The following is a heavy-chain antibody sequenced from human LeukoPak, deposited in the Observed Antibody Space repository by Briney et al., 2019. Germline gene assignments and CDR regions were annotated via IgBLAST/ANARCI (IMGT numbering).Heavy chain of an antibody. D-gene: IGHD5-12*01. CDR1: GGTFSSYA. CDR3: ARSGGYSGFDPDY. Sequence: SVKVSCKASGGTFSSYAISWVRQAPGQGLEWMGGIIPIFGTANYAQKFQGRVTITADESTSTAYMELSSLRSEDTAVYYCARSGGYSGFDPDYWGQGTLVTVSS. J-gene: IGHJ4*02. CDR2: IIPIFGTA. V-gene: IGHV1-69*01.